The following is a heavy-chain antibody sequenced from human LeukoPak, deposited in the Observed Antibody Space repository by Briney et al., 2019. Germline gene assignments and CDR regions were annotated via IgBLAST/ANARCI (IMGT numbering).Heavy chain of an antibody. CDR1: GGSISNKY. D-gene: IGHD3-9*01. Sequence: SEALSLTCTVSGGSISNKYWSWIRQPPGKGLEWIGYIYYSGSTNYNPSLKSRVTISVDTSKNQFSLKLSSVTAADTAVYYCARGRRFYFDWFGDFDYWGQGTLVTVSS. CDR2: IYYSGST. J-gene: IGHJ4*02. CDR3: ARGRRFYFDWFGDFDY. V-gene: IGHV4-59*08.